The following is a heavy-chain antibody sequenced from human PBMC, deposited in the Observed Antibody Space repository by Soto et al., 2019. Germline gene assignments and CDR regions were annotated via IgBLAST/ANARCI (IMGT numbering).Heavy chain of an antibody. D-gene: IGHD6-13*01. CDR2: IIPIFGPA. CDR3: GRGSSWTKVEY. V-gene: IGHV1-69*01. CDR1: GGTFSNSA. Sequence: QVQLVQSGAEGRKPGSSVKVPAKASGGTFSNSAFSWRGQAPGKGLEWMGGIIPIFGPATYSQKFQDRVTITADESTGTGYMELSSLTSEDTAVYFCGRGSSWTKVEYWGQGTLVTVSS. J-gene: IGHJ4*02.